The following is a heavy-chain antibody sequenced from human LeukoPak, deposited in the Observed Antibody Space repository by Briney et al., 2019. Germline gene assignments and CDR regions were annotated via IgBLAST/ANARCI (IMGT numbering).Heavy chain of an antibody. CDR3: AREKQKLVLSDAFDI. CDR1: GFTFSDFS. V-gene: IGHV3-30*04. CDR2: QRFDGTNK. Sequence: GGSLRLSCAASGFTFSDFSLHWVRQAPGKGLEWVAAQRFDGTNKYYGDSVKGRFTISRDNSKNTLYLQMDSLRADDTAVYYCAREKQKLVLSDAFDIWGQGTMVTVSS. J-gene: IGHJ3*02. D-gene: IGHD6-13*01.